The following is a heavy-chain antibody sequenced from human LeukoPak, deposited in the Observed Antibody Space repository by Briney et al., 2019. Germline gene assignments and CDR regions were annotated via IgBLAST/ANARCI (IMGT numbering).Heavy chain of an antibody. CDR2: ISYDGSNK. V-gene: IGHV3-30-3*01. D-gene: IGHD4-17*01. CDR3: AKGAPYVDYGDYEELPPDY. J-gene: IGHJ4*02. Sequence: PGRSLRLSCAASGFTFSSYAMYWVRQAPGKGLEWVAVISYDGSNKYYADSVKGRFTISRDNAKNSLYLQMNSLRAEATALYYCAKGAPYVDYGDYEELPPDYWGQGTLVTVSS. CDR1: GFTFSSYA.